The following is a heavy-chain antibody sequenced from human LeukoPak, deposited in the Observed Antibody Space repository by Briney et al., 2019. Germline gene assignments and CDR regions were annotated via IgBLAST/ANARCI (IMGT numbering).Heavy chain of an antibody. CDR1: GFTFSSYS. V-gene: IGHV3-48*04. Sequence: PGGSLRLSCATSGFTFSSYSMNWVRQAPGKGLEWLSYISSSSSTIYYADSVKGRFTISRDNAKTSLYLQMNSLRAEDTAVYYCARDLSGVTGYTYGRGIDYWGQGTLVTVSS. CDR2: ISSSSSTI. CDR3: ARDLSGVTGYTYGRGIDY. D-gene: IGHD5-18*01. J-gene: IGHJ4*02.